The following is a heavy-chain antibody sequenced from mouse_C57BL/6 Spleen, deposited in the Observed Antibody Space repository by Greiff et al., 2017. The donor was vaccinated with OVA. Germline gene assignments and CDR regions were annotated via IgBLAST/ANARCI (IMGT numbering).Heavy chain of an antibody. V-gene: IGHV1-64*01. CDR1: GYTFTSYW. CDR2: IHPNSGST. Sequence: VQLQQSGAELVKPGASVKLSCKASGYTFTSYWMHWVKQRPGQGLEWIGMIHPNSGSTNYNEKFKSKATLTVDKSSSTAYMQLSSLTSEDSAVYYCAQTGSSYVGYYAMDYWGQGTSVTVSS. D-gene: IGHD1-1*01. J-gene: IGHJ4*01. CDR3: AQTGSSYVGYYAMDY.